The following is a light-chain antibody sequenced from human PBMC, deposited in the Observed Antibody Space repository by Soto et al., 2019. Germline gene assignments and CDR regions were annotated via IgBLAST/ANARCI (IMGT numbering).Light chain of an antibody. V-gene: IGKV3-20*01. J-gene: IGKJ3*01. CDR1: QSVSSNS. Sequence: EIELTQSPATLSLSPGESATLSCRTSQSVSSNSLAWHQQKPAQAPGLLMYAASSRAAGIPDRFSGSGSGTDFTLTISRLEPEDFAVYYCQQHGSWGITFGPGTKVDIK. CDR2: AAS. CDR3: QQHGSWGIT.